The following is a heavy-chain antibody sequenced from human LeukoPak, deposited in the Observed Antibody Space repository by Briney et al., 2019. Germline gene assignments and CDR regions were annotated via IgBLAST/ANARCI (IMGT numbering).Heavy chain of an antibody. J-gene: IGHJ5*02. D-gene: IGHD1-26*01. CDR2: IYPGDSDT. CDR3: ARHGRRYSGSYLNPYNWFDP. Sequence: GESLKISCKGSGYSFTSYWIGWVRQMPGKGLEWMGIIYPGDSDTRYSPSFQGQVTISADKSISTAYLQWSSLKASDTAMYYCARHGRRYSGSYLNPYNWFDPWGQGTLVTVSS. CDR1: GYSFTSYW. V-gene: IGHV5-51*01.